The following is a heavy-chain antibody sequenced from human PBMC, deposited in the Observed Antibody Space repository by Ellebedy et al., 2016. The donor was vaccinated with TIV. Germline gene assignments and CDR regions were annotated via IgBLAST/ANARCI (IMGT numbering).Heavy chain of an antibody. CDR3: ARDPVGVGPAFDV. J-gene: IGHJ3*01. CDR1: GFTFSNYA. CDR2: ISGTGGST. D-gene: IGHD4-23*01. Sequence: PGGSLRLSCAASGFTFSNYAMSWVRQAPGKGLEWVSIISGTGGSTNYADSVKGRFTISRDNSKNTLYLQMNSLRAEDTAVYYCARDPVGVGPAFDVWGQGTMVTVSS. V-gene: IGHV3-23*01.